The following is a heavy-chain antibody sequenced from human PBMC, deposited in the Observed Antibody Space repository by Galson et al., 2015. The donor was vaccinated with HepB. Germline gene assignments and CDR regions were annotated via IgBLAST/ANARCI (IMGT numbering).Heavy chain of an antibody. CDR2: ISSSSSYI. D-gene: IGHD3-3*01. CDR1: GFTFSSYS. V-gene: IGHV3-21*01. J-gene: IGHJ6*02. CDR3: ASAHYDFWSGYYYYYYGMDV. Sequence: SLRLSCAASGFTFSSYSMNWVRQAPGKGLEWVSSISSSSSYIYYADSVKGRFTISRDNAKNSLYLQMNSLRAEDTAVYYCASAHYDFWSGYYYYYYGMDVWGQGTTVTVSS.